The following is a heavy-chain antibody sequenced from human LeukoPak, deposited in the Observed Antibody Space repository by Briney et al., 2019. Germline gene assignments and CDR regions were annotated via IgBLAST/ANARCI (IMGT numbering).Heavy chain of an antibody. CDR3: ARDSTAMVIMYYYYMDV. V-gene: IGHV1-46*01. D-gene: IGHD5-18*01. CDR1: GYTFTSYY. J-gene: IGHJ6*03. Sequence: ASVKVSCKASGYTFTSYYMHWVRQAPGQGLEWMGIINPSGGSTSYAQKFQGRVTMIRDMSTSTVYMELSSLRSEDTAVYYCARDSTAMVIMYYYYMDVWGKGTTVTVSS. CDR2: INPSGGST.